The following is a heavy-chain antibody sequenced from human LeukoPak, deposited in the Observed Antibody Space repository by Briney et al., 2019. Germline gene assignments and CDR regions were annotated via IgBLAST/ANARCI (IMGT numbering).Heavy chain of an antibody. CDR1: GYTLTELS. Sequence: SSVTVSCKVSGYTLTELSMHWVRQAPGRGLEWMGGFDPEDGETIYAQKFQGRVTMTEDTSTDTAYMELSSLRSEDTAVYYCATGPGGPSDYWGQGTLVTVSS. V-gene: IGHV1-24*01. J-gene: IGHJ4*02. CDR3: ATGPGGPSDY. D-gene: IGHD2-15*01. CDR2: FDPEDGET.